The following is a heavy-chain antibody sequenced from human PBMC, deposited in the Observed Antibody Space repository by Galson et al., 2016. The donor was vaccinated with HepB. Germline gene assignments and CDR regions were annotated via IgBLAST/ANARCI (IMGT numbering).Heavy chain of an antibody. V-gene: IGHV3-73*01. D-gene: IGHD4-17*01. J-gene: IGHJ4*02. Sequence: LRLSCAASGFTFSGSAMHWVRQASGKGLEWVGRIRSKANSYATAYAASVKGRFTIPRDDSKNTAYQQMNSLKTEDTAVYYCTRGDVYDYGDFYNDYWGQGTLVTVSS. CDR2: IRSKANSYAT. CDR3: TRGDVYDYGDFYNDY. CDR1: GFTFSGSA.